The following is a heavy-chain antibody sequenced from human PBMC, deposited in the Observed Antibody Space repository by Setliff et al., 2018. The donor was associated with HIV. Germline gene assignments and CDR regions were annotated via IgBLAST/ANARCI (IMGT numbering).Heavy chain of an antibody. CDR2: INPSSGDT. V-gene: IGHV1-46*01. CDR3: ARRGVPQQIDLDS. D-gene: IGHD3-10*01. J-gene: IGHJ5*01. Sequence: GASVKVSCKASGYTSTSYDINWVRQAPGQGLEWMGVINPSSGDTLYAQNFQGRVTVTRDTSTSTVYMELSSLRSEDTAMYYCARRGVPQQIDLDSWGHVTLVTVSS. CDR1: GYTSTSYD.